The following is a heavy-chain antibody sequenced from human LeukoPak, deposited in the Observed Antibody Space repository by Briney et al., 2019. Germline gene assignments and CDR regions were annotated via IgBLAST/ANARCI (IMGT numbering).Heavy chain of an antibody. D-gene: IGHD1-26*01. CDR1: GFTFSSYW. J-gene: IGHJ4*02. Sequence: GGSLRLSCAASGFTFSSYWLHWVRQAPGKGLEWVARINSDGSTINHADSARGRFTISRDNAENTLYLQMSSLRAEDTAIYFCARAAYYRFDYWGQGTLVTVSS. CDR3: ARAAYYRFDY. CDR2: INSDGSTI. V-gene: IGHV3-74*01.